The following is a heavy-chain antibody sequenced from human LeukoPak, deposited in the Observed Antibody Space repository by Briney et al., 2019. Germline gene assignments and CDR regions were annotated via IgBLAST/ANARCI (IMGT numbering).Heavy chain of an antibody. CDR1: GFTFSSYA. Sequence: GGSLRLSCAASGFTFSSYARCWGRQAPGKGVQWVSSITSVGDNTYYADSVNGWFTISRDNTKNTLHLQVNSLRAEDTAVYYCVRGSRGNYDTWGQGTLVTVSS. V-gene: IGHV3-23*01. J-gene: IGHJ5*02. CDR3: VRGSRGNYDT. D-gene: IGHD3-22*01. CDR2: ITSVGDNT.